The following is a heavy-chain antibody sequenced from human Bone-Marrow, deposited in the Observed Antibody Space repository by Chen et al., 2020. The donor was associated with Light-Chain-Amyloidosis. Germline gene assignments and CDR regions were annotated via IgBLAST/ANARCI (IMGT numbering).Heavy chain of an antibody. CDR2: ISWNSGSI. Sequence: EVQLVESGGGLAQPGRSLRLSCAASGFTFDDYAMPWVRQVPGKGPEWVSSISWNSGSIDYADSVNGRFTISRDNAKNSLYLQMNTLRTEDTALYYCARGTIRPQKLALYYYYGMDVWGQGTTVTVSS. V-gene: IGHV3-9*01. CDR3: ARGTIRPQKLALYYYYGMDV. J-gene: IGHJ6*02. D-gene: IGHD6-6*01. CDR1: GFTFDDYA.